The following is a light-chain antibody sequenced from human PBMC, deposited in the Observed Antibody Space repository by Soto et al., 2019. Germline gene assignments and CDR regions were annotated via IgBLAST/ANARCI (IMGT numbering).Light chain of an antibody. J-gene: IGKJ4*01. CDR1: QSISSY. CDR2: GAS. V-gene: IGKV1-39*01. CDR3: QQSSSVPLT. Sequence: DIQMTQSPSSLSASVGDRVTITCRASQSISSYLNWYQQKPGKAPKILIYGASTLQGGVPSRFSGGGSGTDFTLTISSLQPEDFVTYSCQQSSSVPLTFGGGTKVEIK.